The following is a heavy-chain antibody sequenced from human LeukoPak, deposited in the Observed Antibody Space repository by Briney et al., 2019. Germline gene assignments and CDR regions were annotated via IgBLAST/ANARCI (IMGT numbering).Heavy chain of an antibody. J-gene: IGHJ4*02. Sequence: SQTLSLTCTVSGGSISSYYWSWIRQPPGKGLEWIGYIYYSGSTNYNPSLKSRVTISVDTSKNQFSLKLSSVTAADTAVYYCARGPYDSSGYYQPMNYWGQGTLVTVSS. CDR2: IYYSGST. CDR1: GGSISSYY. V-gene: IGHV4-59*08. CDR3: ARGPYDSSGYYQPMNY. D-gene: IGHD3-22*01.